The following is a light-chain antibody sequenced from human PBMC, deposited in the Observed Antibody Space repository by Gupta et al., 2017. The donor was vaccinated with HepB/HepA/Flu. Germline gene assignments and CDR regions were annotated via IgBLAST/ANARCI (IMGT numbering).Light chain of an antibody. V-gene: IGKV3-15*01. CDR2: GVS. CDR3: QHYHSWPFT. CDR1: QCVDSD. J-gene: IGKJ3*01. Sequence: EILMTQSSATLSVSPGERTTLSCRASQCVDSDLAWYQQKPGQAPRLLIYGVSTRATGIPARFSGSGSGTEFSLTISSLQSEDFAVYFCQHYHSWPFTFGPGTKVDIK.